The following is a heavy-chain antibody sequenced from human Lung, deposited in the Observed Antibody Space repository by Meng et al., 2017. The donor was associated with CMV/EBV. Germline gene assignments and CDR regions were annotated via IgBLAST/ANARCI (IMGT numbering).Heavy chain of an antibody. CDR1: GFTFSNYG. D-gene: IGHD6-13*01. V-gene: IGHV3-53*01. CDR2: IYSGGRT. Sequence: GGSLRLXXVASGFTFSNYGMNWVRQAPGKGLECVSVIYSGGRTYYADSVKGRFTISRDNSKNTLYLQMNSLRAEDTAMYYCAKYQQTYPYSSSSWGQGTLVTVSS. J-gene: IGHJ4*02. CDR3: AKYQQTYPYSSSS.